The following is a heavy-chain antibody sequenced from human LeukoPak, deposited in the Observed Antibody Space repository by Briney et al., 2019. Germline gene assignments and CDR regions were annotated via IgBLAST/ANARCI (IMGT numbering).Heavy chain of an antibody. D-gene: IGHD3-3*01. CDR2: MNPNSGNT. V-gene: IGHV1-8*01. CDR3: ARHYIRSRPTIFGVTYGMDV. Sequence: ASVTVSFKASGYTFTSYDINWVRQATGQGLEWMGWMNPNSGNTGYAQKFQGRVTMTRNTSISTAYMELSSLRSEDTAVYYCARHYIRSRPTIFGVTYGMDVWGQGTTVTVSS. CDR1: GYTFTSYD. J-gene: IGHJ6*02.